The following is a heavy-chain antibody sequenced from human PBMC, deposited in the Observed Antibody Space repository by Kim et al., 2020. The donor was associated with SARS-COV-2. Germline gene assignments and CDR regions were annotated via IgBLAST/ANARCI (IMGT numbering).Heavy chain of an antibody. J-gene: IGHJ6*02. D-gene: IGHD2-2*01. V-gene: IGHV4-34*01. Sequence: SETLSLTCAVYGGSFSGYYWSWIRQPPGKGLEWIGEINHSGSTNYNPSLKSRVTISVDTSKNQFSLKLSSVTAADTAVYYCARLSVVVPAAIFAVRYYYYGMDVWGHGTTVTVSS. CDR2: INHSGST. CDR1: GGSFSGYY. CDR3: ARLSVVVPAAIFAVRYYYYGMDV.